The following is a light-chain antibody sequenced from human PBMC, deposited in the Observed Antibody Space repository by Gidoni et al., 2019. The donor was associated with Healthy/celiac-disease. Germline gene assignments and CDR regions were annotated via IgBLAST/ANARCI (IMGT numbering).Light chain of an antibody. J-gene: IGLJ2*01. CDR1: SSDVGSYNL. CDR2: EVS. CDR3: CSYAGSSTP. V-gene: IGLV2-23*02. Sequence: QSALTQPASVSGSPGQSITISCTGTSSDVGSYNLVSWYQQHPGKAPKLMIYEVSKRPSGVSNRFSGSKSGNTASLTISGLQAEDEADYYFCSYAGSSTPFGGGTKLTVL.